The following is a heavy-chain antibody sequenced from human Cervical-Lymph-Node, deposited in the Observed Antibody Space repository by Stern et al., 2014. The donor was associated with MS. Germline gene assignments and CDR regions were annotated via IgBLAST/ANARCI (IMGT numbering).Heavy chain of an antibody. CDR1: GYTFTNYA. Sequence: VQLVQSGAEVKRPGASVKVSCKASGYTFTNYAISWVRQAPGQGLEWMGWIGTNIGNTNHAQRFQGRVTLATDKSTNTVYMELSSLRSDDTAMYYCRAGADAFDVWGQGTMVTVSS. CDR2: IGTNIGNT. V-gene: IGHV1-18*01. CDR3: RAGADAFDV. D-gene: IGHD6-13*01. J-gene: IGHJ3*01.